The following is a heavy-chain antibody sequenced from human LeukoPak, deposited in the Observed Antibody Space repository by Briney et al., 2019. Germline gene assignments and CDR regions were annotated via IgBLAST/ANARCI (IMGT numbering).Heavy chain of an antibody. D-gene: IGHD6-19*01. CDR3: ARDVAVAGTPERAFDI. CDR2: IYTSGST. V-gene: IGHV4-4*07. Sequence: SETLPLTRTVSGGFLSSYYWSWLRQPAAKGLEWIGRIYTSGSTNYNPSLKSRVTMSVDTSKYQFSLKLRSVTAADTAVYYCARDVAVAGTPERAFDIWGQGTMVTVSS. J-gene: IGHJ3*02. CDR1: GGFLSSYY.